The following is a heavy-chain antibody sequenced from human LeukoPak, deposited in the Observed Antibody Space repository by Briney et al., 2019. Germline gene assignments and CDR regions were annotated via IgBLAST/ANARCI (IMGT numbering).Heavy chain of an antibody. CDR2: ISSSGSTI. CDR3: ARDPIVVVPAAHYYYYGMDV. J-gene: IGHJ6*02. Sequence: GGSLRLSCAASGFTVSSNYMSWVRQAPGKGLEWVSYISSSGSTIYYADSVKGRFTISRDNAKNSLYLQMNSLRAEDTAVYYCARDPIVVVPAAHYYYYGMDVWGQGTTVTVSS. CDR1: GFTVSSNY. D-gene: IGHD2-2*01. V-gene: IGHV3-11*01.